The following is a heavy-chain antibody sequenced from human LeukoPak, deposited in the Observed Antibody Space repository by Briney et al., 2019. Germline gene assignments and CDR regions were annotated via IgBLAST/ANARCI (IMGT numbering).Heavy chain of an antibody. V-gene: IGHV1-69*13. Sequence: SVKVSCKASGGTFISYAISWVRQAPGQGLEWMGGIIPIFGTANYAQKFQGRVTITADESTSTAYMELSSLRSEDTAVYYCATYGSGSYEFDYSFDYWGQGTLVTVSS. CDR1: GGTFISYA. CDR3: ATYGSGSYEFDYSFDY. D-gene: IGHD3-10*01. CDR2: IIPIFGTA. J-gene: IGHJ4*02.